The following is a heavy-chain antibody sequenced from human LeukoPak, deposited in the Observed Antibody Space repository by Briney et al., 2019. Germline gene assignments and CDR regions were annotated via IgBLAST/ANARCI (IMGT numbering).Heavy chain of an antibody. CDR1: GGTFSSYT. J-gene: IGHJ6*03. Sequence: SVKVSCKASGGTFSSYTISWVRQAPGQGLEWMGRIIPILGIANYAQKFQGRVTITADKSTSTAYMELSSLRSEDTAVYYCARNVDYYYYMDVWGKGATVTVSS. CDR2: IIPILGIA. CDR3: ARNVDYYYYMDV. V-gene: IGHV1-69*02.